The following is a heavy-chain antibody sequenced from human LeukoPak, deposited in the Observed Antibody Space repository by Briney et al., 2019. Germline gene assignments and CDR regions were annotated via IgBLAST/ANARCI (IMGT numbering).Heavy chain of an antibody. Sequence: SETLSLTCTVSGGSISSSSYYWGWIRQPPGKGLEWIGSIYYSGSTYYNPSLKSRVTISVDTSKNQFSLKLSSVTAADTAVYYCARGVYYDSSGPDYYFDYWGQGTLVTVSS. CDR2: IYYSGST. V-gene: IGHV4-39*01. CDR1: GGSISSSSYY. D-gene: IGHD3-22*01. J-gene: IGHJ4*02. CDR3: ARGVYYDSSGPDYYFDY.